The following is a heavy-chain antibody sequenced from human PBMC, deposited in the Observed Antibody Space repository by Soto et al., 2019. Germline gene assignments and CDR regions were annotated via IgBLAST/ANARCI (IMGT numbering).Heavy chain of an antibody. J-gene: IGHJ5*02. Sequence: SVKVSCKASVGTFSSYAISWVRQAPGQGLEWMGGIIPIFGTANYAQKFQGRVTITADESTSTAYMELSSLRSEDTAVYYCARGYYEGYCSSTSCYYRWFDTWGQETLVTVSS. CDR2: IIPIFGTA. CDR1: VGTFSSYA. D-gene: IGHD2-2*01. CDR3: ARGYYEGYCSSTSCYYRWFDT. V-gene: IGHV1-69*13.